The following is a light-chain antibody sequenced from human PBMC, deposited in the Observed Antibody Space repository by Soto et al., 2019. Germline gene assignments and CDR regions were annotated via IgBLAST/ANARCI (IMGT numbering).Light chain of an antibody. Sequence: QSVLTQPASVSGSPGQSITISCTGTSSDVGGYNYVSWYQHHPGTAPKLMIYDDSNRPSGVSNRFSGSKSGTSASLAITGLQAEDEADYYCQSYDSSLSGYVFGTGTKVTVL. CDR1: SSDVGGYNY. CDR3: QSYDSSLSGYV. J-gene: IGLJ1*01. V-gene: IGLV2-14*03. CDR2: DDS.